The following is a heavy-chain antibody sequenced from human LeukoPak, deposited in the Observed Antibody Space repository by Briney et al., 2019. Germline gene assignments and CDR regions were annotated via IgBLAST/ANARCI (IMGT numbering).Heavy chain of an antibody. CDR1: GYTFTSYG. CDR3: ARGLRFLEWLDPYYMDV. D-gene: IGHD3-3*01. Sequence: GASVKVSCKASGYTFTSYGISWVRQAPGQGLEWMGWISAYNGNTNYAQKLQGRVTMTRDTSISTAYMELSRLRSDDTAVYYCARGLRFLEWLDPYYMDVWGKGTTVTVSS. V-gene: IGHV1-18*01. J-gene: IGHJ6*03. CDR2: ISAYNGNT.